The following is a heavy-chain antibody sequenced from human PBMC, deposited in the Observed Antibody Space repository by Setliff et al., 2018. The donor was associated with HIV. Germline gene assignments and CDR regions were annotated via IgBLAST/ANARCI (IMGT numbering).Heavy chain of an antibody. V-gene: IGHV3-21*01. CDR1: GFTFSSCS. J-gene: IGHJ4*02. D-gene: IGHD3-22*01. CDR2: ISGGSDYI. Sequence: GSLRLSCAASGFTFSSCSMTWVRQAPGKGLEWVSSISGGSDYIYHADSVKGRFTISRDNAKNSLYLQMNNLRVEDTAVYYCARDYNYIFDSWGQG. CDR3: ARDYNYIFDS.